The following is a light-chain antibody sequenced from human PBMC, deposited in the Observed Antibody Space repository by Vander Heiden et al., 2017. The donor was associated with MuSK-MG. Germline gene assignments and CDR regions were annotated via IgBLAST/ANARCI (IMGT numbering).Light chain of an antibody. CDR1: SSNIGAGYD. J-gene: IGLJ2*01. CDR3: QSYDSSLSGSV. V-gene: IGLV1-40*01. CDR2: GNS. Sequence: QSVLTQPPSVSGATGHRVTISCTGSSSNIGAGYDVHWYQQLPGTAPKLLIYGNSNRPSGVPDRFSGSKSGTSASLAITGLQAEDEADYYCQSYDSSLSGSVFGGGTKLTVL.